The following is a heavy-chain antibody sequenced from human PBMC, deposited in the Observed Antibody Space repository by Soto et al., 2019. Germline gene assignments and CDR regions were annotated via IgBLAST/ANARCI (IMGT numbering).Heavy chain of an antibody. CDR3: AKDRAGDIYVAARSGLDY. V-gene: IGHV3-30*18. CDR2: ISYDGSNK. J-gene: IGHJ4*02. D-gene: IGHD3-3*01. Sequence: QVQLVESGGGVVQPGRSLRLSCAASGFTFFSYGMHWVRQAPGKGLEWVAVISYDGSNKFYADSVKGRFTISRDNPKNTLYLQMNSLRAEDTAVYYCAKDRAGDIYVAARSGLDYWGQGTLVTVSS. CDR1: GFTFFSYG.